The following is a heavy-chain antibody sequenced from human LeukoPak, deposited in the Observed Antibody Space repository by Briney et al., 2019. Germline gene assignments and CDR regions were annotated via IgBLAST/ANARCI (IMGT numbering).Heavy chain of an antibody. J-gene: IGHJ3*02. CDR2: ISAYNGNT. D-gene: IGHD4-17*01. V-gene: IGHV1-18*01. CDR1: GYTFTSYG. CDR3: ARDPATVPADDAFDI. Sequence: ASVKVSCKASGYTFTSYGISWVRQAPGQGLEWMGWISAYNGNTNYAQKLQGRVTMTTDTSTSTAYMELRSLRSDDTAAYYCARDPATVPADDAFDIWGQGTMVTVSS.